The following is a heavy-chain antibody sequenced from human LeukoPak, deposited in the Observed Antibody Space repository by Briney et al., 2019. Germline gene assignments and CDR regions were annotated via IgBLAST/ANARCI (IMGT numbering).Heavy chain of an antibody. Sequence: SETLSLTCTVSGGSISSGGYYWSWIRQHPGKGLEWIGYIYYSGSIYYNPSLKSRVTISVDTSRNQFSLKLSSVTAADTAVYYCARWYDSRRAGRIPRDYFDYWGQGTLVTVSS. V-gene: IGHV4-30-4*08. J-gene: IGHJ4*02. CDR1: GGSISSGGYY. CDR2: IYYSGSI. D-gene: IGHD3-22*01. CDR3: ARWYDSRRAGRIPRDYFDY.